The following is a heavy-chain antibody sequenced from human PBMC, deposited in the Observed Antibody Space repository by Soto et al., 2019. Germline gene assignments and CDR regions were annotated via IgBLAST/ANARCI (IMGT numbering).Heavy chain of an antibody. CDR3: AREGAYYTPIDH. CDR1: GYTFTDYA. D-gene: IGHD2-21*01. V-gene: IGHV1-3*01. CDR2: INVGNGNT. Sequence: ASVKVSCKASGYTFTDYAIHWVRQAPGQGLEWMGWINVGNGNTGYSRKFQGRVTNVRDMSASTAYIEVTSLTSDDTAMYYCAREGAYYTPIDHWGQGTLVTVSS. J-gene: IGHJ4*02.